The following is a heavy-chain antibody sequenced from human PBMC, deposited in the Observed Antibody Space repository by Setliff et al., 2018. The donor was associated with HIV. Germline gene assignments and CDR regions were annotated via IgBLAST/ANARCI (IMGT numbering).Heavy chain of an antibody. V-gene: IGHV4-4*07. CDR1: GGSISAYY. CDR2: VYIRGSP. J-gene: IGHJ4*02. Sequence: SETLSLTCTVSGGSISAYYWNWFRQPAGKGLEWIGRVYIRGSPNSNPSLMSRVTTSIDTSKNQFFLRLSSVTAADTAVYYCAREGRQLGFFDFWGQGALVTVSS. CDR3: AREGRQLGFFDF. D-gene: IGHD6-6*01.